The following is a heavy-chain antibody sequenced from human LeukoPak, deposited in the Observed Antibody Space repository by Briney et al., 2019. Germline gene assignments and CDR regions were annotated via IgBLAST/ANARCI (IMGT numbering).Heavy chain of an antibody. CDR3: ARDLAYSRLDY. D-gene: IGHD5-18*01. V-gene: IGHV3-7*01. CDR2: INPEGSEK. J-gene: IGHJ4*02. Sequence: GGSLRLSCAASGLTFSSSRMDWVRQAPGKGLEWVASINPEGSEKYSADSVKGRFTISRDNAKNSLYLQMDSLRVEDTAFYYCARDLAYSRLDYWGQGMLVTVSS. CDR1: GLTFSSSR.